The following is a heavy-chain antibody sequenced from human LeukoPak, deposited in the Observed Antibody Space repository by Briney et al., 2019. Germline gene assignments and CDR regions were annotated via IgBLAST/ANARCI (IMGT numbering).Heavy chain of an antibody. CDR2: INHSGST. Sequence: SETLSLTCAVYGGSFSGYYWSWIRQPPGKGLEWIGEINHSGSTNYNPSLKSRVTISVDTSKSQFSLKLSSVTAADTAVYYCARAPNWGTNYWGQGTLVTVSS. V-gene: IGHV4-34*01. CDR3: ARAPNWGTNY. J-gene: IGHJ4*02. D-gene: IGHD7-27*01. CDR1: GGSFSGYY.